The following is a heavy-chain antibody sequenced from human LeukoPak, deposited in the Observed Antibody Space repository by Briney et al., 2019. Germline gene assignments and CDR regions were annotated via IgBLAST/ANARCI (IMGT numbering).Heavy chain of an antibody. CDR2: ISGSGGST. V-gene: IGHV3-23*01. Sequence: GGSLRLSCAASGFTFSSYAMSWVRQAPGKGLEWVSAISGSGGSTYHADSVKGRFTISRDNSKNTLYLQMNSLRAEDTAVYYCAKGDCSGGSCYPNFDYWGQGTLVTVSS. CDR3: AKGDCSGGSCYPNFDY. CDR1: GFTFSSYA. J-gene: IGHJ4*02. D-gene: IGHD2-15*01.